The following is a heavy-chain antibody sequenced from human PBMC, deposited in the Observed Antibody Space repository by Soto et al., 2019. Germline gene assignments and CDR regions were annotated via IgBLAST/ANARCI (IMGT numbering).Heavy chain of an antibody. J-gene: IGHJ4*02. CDR2: IYYSGST. CDR1: GGSISSSSYY. V-gene: IGHV4-39*01. CDR3: ARLSRTVINFDY. D-gene: IGHD2-21*01. Sequence: SETLSLTCTVSGGSISSSSYYWGWIRQPPGKGLEWIGSIYYSGSTYYNPSLKSRVTISVDTSKNQFSLKLSSVTAADTAVYYCARLSRTVINFDYWGQGTLVTVSS.